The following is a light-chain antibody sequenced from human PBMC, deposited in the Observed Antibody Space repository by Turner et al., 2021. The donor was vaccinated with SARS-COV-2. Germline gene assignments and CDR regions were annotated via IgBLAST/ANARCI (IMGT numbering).Light chain of an antibody. CDR2: WAS. J-gene: IGKJ1*01. CDR3: QKYDNTPRT. V-gene: IGKV4-1*01. Sequence: DIVITQSPYSLAVYLGESATINCKSSQSLLDKSKNKNLLGWYQQKPGQPPRLLKYWASTRDSGVTDRFTGSGSGKDFTLTINSLKAEDVAVYYCQKYDNTPRTFGQGTKVEIK. CDR1: QSLLDKSKNKNL.